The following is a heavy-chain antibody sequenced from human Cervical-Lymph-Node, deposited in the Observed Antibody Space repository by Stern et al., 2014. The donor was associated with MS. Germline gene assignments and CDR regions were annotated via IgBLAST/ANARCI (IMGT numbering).Heavy chain of an antibody. CDR3: ARRKSISATGYSYGMDV. V-gene: IGHV6-1*01. CDR1: GDSVSSNSAA. Sequence: VQLVQSGPGLVKPSQTLSLTCALSGDSVSSNSAAWNWVRQSPSRGLEWLGRTYYRAKGDKDYAVSLKSRQTINPDTSSNQFSLQLTSVTPEDTAVYYCARRKSISATGYSYGMDVWGQGTTVTVSS. J-gene: IGHJ6*02. D-gene: IGHD5-24*01. CDR2: TYYRAKGDK.